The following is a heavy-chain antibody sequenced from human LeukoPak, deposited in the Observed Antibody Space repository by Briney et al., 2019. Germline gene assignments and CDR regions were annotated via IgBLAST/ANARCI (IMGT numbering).Heavy chain of an antibody. CDR3: ARRAVGNSYYYYMDV. V-gene: IGHV1-8*03. D-gene: IGHD6-19*01. J-gene: IGHJ6*03. Sequence: GASVKVSCKASGYTFISYDINWVRQVTGQGLEWMGWMNPNSGNTGYAQKFQGRVTITRNTSISTAFMELGSLRSEDTAVYYCARRAVGNSYYYYMDVWGKGTTVTISS. CDR1: GYTFISYD. CDR2: MNPNSGNT.